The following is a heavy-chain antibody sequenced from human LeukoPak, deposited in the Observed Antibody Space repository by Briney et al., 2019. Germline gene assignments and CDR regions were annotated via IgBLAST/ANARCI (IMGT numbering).Heavy chain of an antibody. D-gene: IGHD3-3*01. CDR2: MNPNSGNT. CDR3: AREYYDFWSGYYTRYFDY. V-gene: IGHV1-8*01. CDR1: GYTFTSYD. J-gene: IGHJ4*02. Sequence: ASVKVSCKASGYTFTSYDINWVRQATGQGLEWMGWMNPNSGNTGYAQKFQGRVTMTRNTSISTAYMELSSLRSEDTAVYYCAREYYDFWSGYYTRYFDYWGQGTLVTVSS.